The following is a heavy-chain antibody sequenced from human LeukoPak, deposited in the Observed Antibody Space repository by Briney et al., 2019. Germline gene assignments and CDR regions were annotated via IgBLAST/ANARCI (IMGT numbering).Heavy chain of an antibody. CDR3: AKGRRYTMIVVVITDYGMDV. Sequence: PGRSLRLSCAASGFTFSSYGMHWVRQAPGKGLEGVAVISYDGSNKYYADSVKGRFTISRDNSKNTLYLQMNSLRAEDTAVYYCAKGRRYTMIVVVITDYGMDVWGQGTTVTVSS. V-gene: IGHV3-30*18. CDR2: ISYDGSNK. CDR1: GFTFSSYG. J-gene: IGHJ6*02. D-gene: IGHD3-22*01.